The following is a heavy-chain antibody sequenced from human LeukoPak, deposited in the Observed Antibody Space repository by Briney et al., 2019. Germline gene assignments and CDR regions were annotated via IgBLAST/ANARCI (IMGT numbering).Heavy chain of an antibody. CDR2: ISYDGSNK. J-gene: IGHJ4*02. Sequence: GGSLRLSCAASGFTFSSYAMHWVRQAPGKGLEWVAVISYDGSNKYYADSVKGRFTISRDNSKNTLYLQMNSLRAEDTAVYYCAKETRITTASPEDYWGQGTLVTVSS. CDR1: GFTFSSYA. V-gene: IGHV3-30-3*02. D-gene: IGHD3-10*01. CDR3: AKETRITTASPEDY.